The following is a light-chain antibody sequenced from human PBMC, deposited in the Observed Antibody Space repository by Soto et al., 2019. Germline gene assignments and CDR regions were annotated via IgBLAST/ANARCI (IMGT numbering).Light chain of an antibody. J-gene: IGKJ5*01. CDR3: QQLNSYPIT. Sequence: DIQMTQSPSSLSASVGDRVAITFGASQNINNYLNWYQQKPGKAPKLLIYAASNLQSGVPSRFSGSGSGTDFTLTISSLQPEDFATYYCQQLNSYPITFGQGTRLEIK. CDR1: QNINNY. V-gene: IGKV1-39*01. CDR2: AAS.